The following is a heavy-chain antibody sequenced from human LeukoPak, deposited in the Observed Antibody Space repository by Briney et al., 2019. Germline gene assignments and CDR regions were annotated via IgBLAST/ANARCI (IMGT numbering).Heavy chain of an antibody. CDR1: GFTFSSCA. CDR3: AKDPLEYYYDSSGYSTFSYYFDY. Sequence: PGGSLRLSCAASGFTFSSCAMSWVRQAPGKGLEWVSAISGSGGSTYYADSVKGRFTISRDNSKNTLYLQMNSLRAEDTAVYYCAKDPLEYYYDSSGYSTFSYYFDYWGQGTLVTVSS. J-gene: IGHJ4*02. D-gene: IGHD3-22*01. V-gene: IGHV3-23*01. CDR2: ISGSGGST.